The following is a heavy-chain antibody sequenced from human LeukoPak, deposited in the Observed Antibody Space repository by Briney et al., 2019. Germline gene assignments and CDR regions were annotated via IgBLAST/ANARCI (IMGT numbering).Heavy chain of an antibody. CDR2: INHSGST. D-gene: IGHD2-2*01. CDR3: ARARRGSSTSGDFDY. J-gene: IGHJ4*02. Sequence: SETLSLTCAVYGGSFSGYYWSWIRQPPGKGLEWIGEINHSGSTNYNPSLKSRVTISVDTSKNQFSLKLSSVTAADTAVYYCARARRGSSTSGDFDYWGQGTLVTVSS. V-gene: IGHV4-34*01. CDR1: GGSFSGYY.